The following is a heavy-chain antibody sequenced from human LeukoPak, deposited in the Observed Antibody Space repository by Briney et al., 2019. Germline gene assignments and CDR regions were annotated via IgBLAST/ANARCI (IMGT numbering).Heavy chain of an antibody. D-gene: IGHD4-17*01. Sequence: ASVKVSCKASGYTFTSYGISWVRQVPGQGLEWMGWISAYNGNTNYAQKLQGRVTMTTDTSTSTAYMELRSLRSDDTAVYYCARVNPNDYGDYVGDYWGQGTLVTVAS. J-gene: IGHJ4*02. CDR3: ARVNPNDYGDYVGDY. CDR2: ISAYNGNT. CDR1: GYTFTSYG. V-gene: IGHV1-18*01.